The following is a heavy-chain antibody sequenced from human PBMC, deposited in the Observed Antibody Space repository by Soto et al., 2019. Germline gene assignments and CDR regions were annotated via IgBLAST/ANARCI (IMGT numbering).Heavy chain of an antibody. J-gene: IGHJ6*02. CDR1: GFTFSSYG. Sequence: CLRLSCAASGFTFSSYGMHWVRQAPGKGLELVAVISYDGSNKYYADSAKGRFTISRDNSKNTLYLQMNSLRAEDTAVYYCAKKCGGDCYPLGMDVLCQGXTVTVFS. CDR3: AKKCGGDCYPLGMDV. D-gene: IGHD2-21*02. V-gene: IGHV3-30*18. CDR2: ISYDGSNK.